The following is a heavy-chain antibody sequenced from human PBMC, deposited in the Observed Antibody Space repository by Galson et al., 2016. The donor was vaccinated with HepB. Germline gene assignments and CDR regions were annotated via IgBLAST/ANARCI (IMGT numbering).Heavy chain of an antibody. CDR2: VYHNGNA. J-gene: IGHJ4*02. V-gene: IGHV4-39*01. D-gene: IGHD3-10*01. Sequence: SETLSLTCAVSGGSISSDSYYWAWIRQAPGKGLQWIGTVYHNGNANYNPSLKSRVAISVDPSTNQFSLKLTSVTAADTAVYYCARRTEFLFYFDFWGQGALVTVSS. CDR1: GGSISSDSYY. CDR3: ARRTEFLFYFDF.